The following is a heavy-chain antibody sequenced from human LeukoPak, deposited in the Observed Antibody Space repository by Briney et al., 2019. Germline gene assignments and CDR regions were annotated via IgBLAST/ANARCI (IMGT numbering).Heavy chain of an antibody. D-gene: IGHD1-7*01. Sequence: PGGSLRLSCAASGFTFSSYAMSWVRQAPGKGLEWASAISGSGGSTYYADSVKGRFTISRDNSKNTLYLQMNSLRAEDTAVYYCAKGELELGDNWFDPWGQGTLVTVSS. CDR3: AKGELELGDNWFDP. CDR1: GFTFSSYA. CDR2: ISGSGGST. J-gene: IGHJ5*02. V-gene: IGHV3-23*01.